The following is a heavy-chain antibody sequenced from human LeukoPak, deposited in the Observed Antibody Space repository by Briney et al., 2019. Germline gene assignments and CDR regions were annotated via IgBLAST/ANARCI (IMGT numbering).Heavy chain of an antibody. CDR2: ISGGGIST. D-gene: IGHD4-17*01. V-gene: IGHV3-23*01. CDR3: ARDPSLESNYGVYADF. CDR1: GFTVSNNY. Sequence: GGSLRLSCAASGFTVSNNYMSWVRQAPGKGLEWVSTISGGGISTYYADSVKGRFTISRDNSKNTLYLQMNSLRAEDTAVYYCARDPSLESNYGVYADFWGRGTLVTVSS. J-gene: IGHJ4*02.